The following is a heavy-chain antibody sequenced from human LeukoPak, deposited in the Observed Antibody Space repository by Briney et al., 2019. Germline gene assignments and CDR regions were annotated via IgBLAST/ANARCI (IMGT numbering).Heavy chain of an antibody. J-gene: IGHJ4*02. D-gene: IGHD3-16*01. V-gene: IGHV3-48*01. CDR3: TREFGF. CDR2: ITSSSTTI. CDR1: GFTFSNYK. Sequence: GGSLSLSCAASGFTFSNYKMNWVRQAPGKGLEWVSYITSSSTTIYYADSVKGRFTISRDNAKDSLYLHMNSLRAEDTAVYYCTREFGFWGQGTLVTVSS.